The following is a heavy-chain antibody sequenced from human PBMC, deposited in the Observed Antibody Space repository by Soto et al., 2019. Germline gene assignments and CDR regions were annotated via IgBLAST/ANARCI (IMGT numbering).Heavy chain of an antibody. J-gene: IGHJ4*02. CDR1: GLTFSSYS. CDR3: VATAERTCFMRD. V-gene: IGHV3-21*01. Sequence: EVQLVESGGGLVKPGGSLRLSCAASGLTFSSYSMNWVRQAPGKGLEWVSSISSGDSYIYYTDSVRGRFTITRDNAENSLYLQMNSLRVEDTAVYYCVATAERTCFMRDWGQGALVTVSS. D-gene: IGHD5-12*01. CDR2: ISSGDSYI.